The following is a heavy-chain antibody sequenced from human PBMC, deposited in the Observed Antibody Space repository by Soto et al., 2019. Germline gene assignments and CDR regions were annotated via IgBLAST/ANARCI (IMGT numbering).Heavy chain of an antibody. D-gene: IGHD2-2*02. CDR2: ISYDGSNK. Sequence: QVQLVESGGGVVQPGRSLRLSCAASGFTFSSYAMHWVRQAPGKGLEWVAVISYDGSNKYYADSVKGRFTISRDNSKNTLYLQMNSLRAEDTAVYYCARDGVRSTSCYIPKCYYYGMDVWGQGTTVTVSS. CDR3: ARDGVRSTSCYIPKCYYYGMDV. V-gene: IGHV3-30-3*01. CDR1: GFTFSSYA. J-gene: IGHJ6*02.